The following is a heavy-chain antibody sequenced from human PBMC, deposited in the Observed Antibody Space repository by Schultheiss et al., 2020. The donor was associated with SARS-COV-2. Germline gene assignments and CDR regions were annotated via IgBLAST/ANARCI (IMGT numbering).Heavy chain of an antibody. CDR1: GGTFSSYA. CDR2: ISAYNGNT. D-gene: IGHD6-13*01. Sequence: ASVKVSCKASGGTFSSYAISWVRQAPGQGLEWMGWISAYNGNTNYAQKLQGRVTMTTDTSTSTAYMELRSLRSDDTAVYYCARGRYVAAAGNFDYWGQGTLVTVSS. CDR3: ARGRYVAAAGNFDY. V-gene: IGHV1-18*01. J-gene: IGHJ4*02.